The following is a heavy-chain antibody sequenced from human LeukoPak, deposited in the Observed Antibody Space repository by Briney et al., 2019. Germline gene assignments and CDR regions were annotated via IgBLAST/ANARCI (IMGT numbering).Heavy chain of an antibody. J-gene: IGHJ6*03. CDR2: ISSNGGST. Sequence: GGSLRLSCAASGFTFSSYAMHWVRQAPGKGLEYVSAISSNGGSTYYANSVKGRFTISRDNSKNTLYLQMGSLRAEDMAVYHCARDWFGCSSTSCFSPNYMDVWGKGTTVTVSS. CDR3: ARDWFGCSSTSCFSPNYMDV. V-gene: IGHV3-64*01. D-gene: IGHD2-2*01. CDR1: GFTFSSYA.